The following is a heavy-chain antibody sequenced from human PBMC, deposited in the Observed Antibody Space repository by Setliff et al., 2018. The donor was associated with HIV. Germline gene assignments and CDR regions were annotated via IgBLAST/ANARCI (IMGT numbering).Heavy chain of an antibody. CDR2: INSDGRTT. V-gene: IGHV3-74*01. J-gene: IGHJ2*01. D-gene: IGHD2-8*02. Sequence: TGGSLRLSCVVSGFTLSRHWMHWVRQAPGKGLVWVSRINSDGRTTTYADSVKGRFTISRDNGKNTLYLQMNSLRAEDTAVYYCAREDVLGHWYFDLWGRGTLVTVSS. CDR3: AREDVLGHWYFDL. CDR1: GFTLSRHW.